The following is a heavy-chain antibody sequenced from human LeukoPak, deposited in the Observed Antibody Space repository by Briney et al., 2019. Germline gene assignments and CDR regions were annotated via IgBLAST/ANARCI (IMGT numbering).Heavy chain of an antibody. CDR2: ITSSSSYI. D-gene: IGHD6-13*01. Sequence: GGSLRLSCAASGFTFSNYNMNWVRQAPGKGLEGVSSITSSSSYIYYADSVKGRFTISRHNAKNSLYLQMDSLRAEDTAVYYCARVTWLSAAGTEGNFDYWGQGTLVTVSS. V-gene: IGHV3-21*01. CDR3: ARVTWLSAAGTEGNFDY. J-gene: IGHJ4*02. CDR1: GFTFSNYN.